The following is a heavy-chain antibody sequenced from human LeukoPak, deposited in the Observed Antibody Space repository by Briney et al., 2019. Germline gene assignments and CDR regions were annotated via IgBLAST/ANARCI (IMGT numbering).Heavy chain of an antibody. Sequence: SETLSLTCAVYGGSFSGYYWSWIRQPPGKGLEWIGEINHSGSTYYNPSLKSRVTISVDTSKNQFSLKLSSVTAADTAVYYCARGRSSWPKGNDYWGQGTLVTVSS. CDR2: INHSGST. CDR1: GGSFSGYY. V-gene: IGHV4-34*01. CDR3: ARGRSSWPKGNDY. D-gene: IGHD6-13*01. J-gene: IGHJ4*02.